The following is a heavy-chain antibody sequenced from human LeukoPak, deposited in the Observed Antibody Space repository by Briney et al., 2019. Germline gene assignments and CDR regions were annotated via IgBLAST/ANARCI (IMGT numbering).Heavy chain of an antibody. Sequence: SETLSLTCAVYGGSFSGYYRSWIRQPPGKGLEWIGEINHSGSTNYNPSLKSRVTISVDTSKNQFSLKLSSVTAADTAVYYCARVPHYDFWSGYSLLGIDYWGQGTLVTVSS. D-gene: IGHD3-3*01. CDR2: INHSGST. CDR1: GGSFSGYY. J-gene: IGHJ4*02. CDR3: ARVPHYDFWSGYSLLGIDY. V-gene: IGHV4-34*01.